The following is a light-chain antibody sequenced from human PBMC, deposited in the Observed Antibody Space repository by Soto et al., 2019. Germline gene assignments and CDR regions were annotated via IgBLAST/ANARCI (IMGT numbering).Light chain of an antibody. Sequence: QSVLTQPPSMSAAPGQKATISCSGSSSNIGKNYVSWYQQLPGTAPKLLIYDNTKRPSGIPDRFSASKSGTSAALDITGLQTGDEADYYCGTWDSSLNAGLFGPGTKVTVL. V-gene: IGLV1-51*01. CDR2: DNT. CDR3: GTWDSSLNAGL. J-gene: IGLJ1*01. CDR1: SSNIGKNY.